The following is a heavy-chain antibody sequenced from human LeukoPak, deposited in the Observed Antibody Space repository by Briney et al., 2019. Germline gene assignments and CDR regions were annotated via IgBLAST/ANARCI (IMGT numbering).Heavy chain of an antibody. Sequence: SETLSLTCTVSGGSISGSSYYWGWIRQPPGKGLEWIGSIYYSGSTYYNPSLKSRVTISVDTSKNQFSLKLSSVTAADTAVYYCARQDGYNSLNFDYWGQGTLVTVSS. CDR1: GGSISGSSYY. J-gene: IGHJ4*02. CDR2: IYYSGST. V-gene: IGHV4-39*01. D-gene: IGHD5-24*01. CDR3: ARQDGYNSLNFDY.